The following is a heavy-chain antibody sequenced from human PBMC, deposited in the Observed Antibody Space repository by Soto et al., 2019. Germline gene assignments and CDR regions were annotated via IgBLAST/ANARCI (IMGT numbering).Heavy chain of an antibody. CDR1: GFTFSSYG. Sequence: GGSLRLSCAASGFTFSSYGMHWVRQAPGKGLEWVAVIWYDGSNKYYADSVKGRFTISRDNSKNTLYLQMNSLRAEDTAVYYCAREGAPSGIVVVPAAISTPDDAFDIWGQGTMVTVSS. V-gene: IGHV3-33*01. J-gene: IGHJ3*02. D-gene: IGHD2-2*01. CDR3: AREGAPSGIVVVPAAISTPDDAFDI. CDR2: IWYDGSNK.